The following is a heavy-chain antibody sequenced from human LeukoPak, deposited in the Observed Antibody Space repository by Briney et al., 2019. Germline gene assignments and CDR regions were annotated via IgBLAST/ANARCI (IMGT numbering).Heavy chain of an antibody. D-gene: IGHD3-10*01. CDR2: ISGSGGST. V-gene: IGHV3-23*01. Sequence: GESLKISCAASGFTFSSYAMSWVRQAPGKGLEWVSAISGSGGSTYYADSVKGRFTISRDNSKNTLYLQMNSLRAEDTAVYYCAKLSANLYYYGSGGTADYWGQGTLVTVSS. CDR3: AKLSANLYYYGSGGTADY. CDR1: GFTFSSYA. J-gene: IGHJ4*02.